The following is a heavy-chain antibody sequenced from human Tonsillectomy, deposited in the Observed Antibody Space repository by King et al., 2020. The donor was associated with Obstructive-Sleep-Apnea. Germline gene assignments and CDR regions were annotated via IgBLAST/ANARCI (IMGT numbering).Heavy chain of an antibody. V-gene: IGHV4-59*01. CDR3: ARGGAGIDY. CDR1: GGSISSYY. CDR2: IYYSGST. D-gene: IGHD3-10*01. Sequence: VQLQESGPGLVKPSGTLSLTCTVSGGSISSYYWSWIRQPPGKGLEWIGYIYYSGSTNYNPSLKSRGTISVDTSKNQFSLKLSSVTAADTAVYYCARGGAGIDYWGQGTLVTVSS. J-gene: IGHJ4*02.